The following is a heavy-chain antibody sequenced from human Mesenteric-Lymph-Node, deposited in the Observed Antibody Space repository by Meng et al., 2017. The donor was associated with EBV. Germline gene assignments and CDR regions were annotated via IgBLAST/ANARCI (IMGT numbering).Heavy chain of an antibody. CDR2: TYYNGNT. Sequence: EAAPRLLEPSESLSSPCPVSEGSISSSDFYWGWIRQPPGKGPEWVGTTYYNGNTYYNQSLKSRVTISIDTSKNQFSLKVNSMTAADTAVYYCARVLVRGVMPSVSRFDPWGQGTLVTVFS. J-gene: IGHJ5*01. CDR1: EGSISSSDFY. D-gene: IGHD3-10*01. V-gene: IGHV4-39*07. CDR3: ARVLVRGVMPSVSRFDP.